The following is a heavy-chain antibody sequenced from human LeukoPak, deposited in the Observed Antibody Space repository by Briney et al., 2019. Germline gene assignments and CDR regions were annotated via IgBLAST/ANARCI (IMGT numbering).Heavy chain of an antibody. V-gene: IGHV4-39*07. J-gene: IGHJ4*02. CDR1: GGSISSSSYY. D-gene: IGHD2-15*01. CDR3: ARDHPAGCSGGSCYSYYFDY. Sequence: SETLSLTCTVSGGSISSSSYYWGWIRQPPGKGLEWIGSIYYSGSTYYNPSLKSRVTISVDTSKNQFSLKLSSVTAADTAVYYCARDHPAGCSGGSCYSYYFDYWGQGTLVTVSS. CDR2: IYYSGST.